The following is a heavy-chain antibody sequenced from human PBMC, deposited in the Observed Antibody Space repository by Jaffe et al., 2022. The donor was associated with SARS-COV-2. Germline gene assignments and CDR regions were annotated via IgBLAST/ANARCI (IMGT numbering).Heavy chain of an antibody. CDR1: GFSFSNYA. D-gene: IGHD1-1*01. J-gene: IGHJ4*02. CDR3: AKALTPGTTTTFDY. Sequence: EVQLLESGGDLVQPGGSLRLSCSASGFSFSNYAMSWVRQAPGKGLEWVSAISGGGGSTYYADSVKGRFTISRDNSKNTLYLQMNSLRAEDTAVYYCAKALTPGTTTTFDYWGQGTLVTVSS. CDR2: ISGGGGST. V-gene: IGHV3-23*01.